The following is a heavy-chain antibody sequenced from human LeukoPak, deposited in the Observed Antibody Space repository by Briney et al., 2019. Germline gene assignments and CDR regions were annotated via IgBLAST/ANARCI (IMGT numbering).Heavy chain of an antibody. D-gene: IGHD6-13*01. V-gene: IGHV3-66*01. J-gene: IGHJ4*02. Sequence: GGSLRLSCAASGFTVSNNYMSWVRQAPGKGLEWVSLIYSHGGTNYADSVKGRFTISRDNSKNTLYLQMNSLRAEDTAVYYCAKDRIAASGLSYYFDYWGQGTLVTVSS. CDR2: IYSHGGT. CDR3: AKDRIAASGLSYYFDY. CDR1: GFTVSNNY.